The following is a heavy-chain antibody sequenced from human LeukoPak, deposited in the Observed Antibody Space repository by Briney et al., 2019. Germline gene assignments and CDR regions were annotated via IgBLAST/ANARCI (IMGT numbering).Heavy chain of an antibody. Sequence: ASVKVSCKASGSTFTTYDINWVRQATGQGLEWMGIINPSGGSTSYAQKFQGRVTMTRDMSTSTVYMELSSLRSDDTAVYYCARDLRPYYYYYYMDVWGKGTTVTVSS. CDR2: INPSGGST. J-gene: IGHJ6*03. CDR1: GSTFTTYD. V-gene: IGHV1-46*01. D-gene: IGHD3-9*01. CDR3: ARDLRPYYYYYYMDV.